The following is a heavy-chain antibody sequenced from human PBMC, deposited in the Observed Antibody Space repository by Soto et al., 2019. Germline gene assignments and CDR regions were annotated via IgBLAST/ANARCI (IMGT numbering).Heavy chain of an antibody. CDR1: GYTFTSYG. V-gene: IGHV1-18*01. CDR3: ARDVDGITAAKWLDP. CDR2: ISAYNSNT. Sequence: QVRLVQSGAEVKKPGASVKVSCKASGYTFTSYGISWVRQAPGEGLEWMGWISAYNSNTNYAQKFQGRVTMTTDTSTSTVYMELRSLRSDDTAVYYCARDVDGITAAKWLDPWGQGTLVTVSS. J-gene: IGHJ5*02. D-gene: IGHD6-13*01.